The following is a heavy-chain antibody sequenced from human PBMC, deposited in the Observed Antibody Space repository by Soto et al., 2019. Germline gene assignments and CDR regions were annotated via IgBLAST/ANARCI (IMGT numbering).Heavy chain of an antibody. J-gene: IGHJ5*02. CDR2: IYYSGST. V-gene: IGHV4-31*03. Sequence: SETLSLTCTVSGGSISSGGYYCSWIRQHPGKGLEWIGYIYYSGSTYYNPSLKSRVTISVDTSKNQFSLKLSSVTAADTAVYYCARAPVGCSGGSCYLSWFDPWGQGTLVTVS. CDR3: ARAPVGCSGGSCYLSWFDP. D-gene: IGHD2-15*01. CDR1: GGSISSGGYY.